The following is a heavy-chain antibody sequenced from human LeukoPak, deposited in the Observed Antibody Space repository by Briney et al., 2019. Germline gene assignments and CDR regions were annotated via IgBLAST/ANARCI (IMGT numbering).Heavy chain of an antibody. D-gene: IGHD2-21*02. CDR3: ASLSNLAYCVGDCFTHDY. Sequence: ASVKVSCKASGYTFTGYYMHWVRQAPGQGLEWMGRVNPNGGGTNYAQKFQGRVTMTRDTSISTAYMELSRLRSDDTAVYYCASLSNLAYCVGDCFTHDYWGQGTLVTVSS. CDR2: VNPNGGGT. CDR1: GYTFTGYY. J-gene: IGHJ4*02. V-gene: IGHV1-2*06.